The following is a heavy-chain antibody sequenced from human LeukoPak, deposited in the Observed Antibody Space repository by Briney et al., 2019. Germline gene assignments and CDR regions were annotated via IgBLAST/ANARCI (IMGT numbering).Heavy chain of an antibody. J-gene: IGHJ4*02. Sequence: PGGSLRLSSAASGFTFSSYSMNWVRQAPGRGLEWVSDISSSSSTIYYADSVKGRFTISRDNAKNSLYLQMNSLRAEDTAVYYCARGRADYYDSSGFDYWGQGTLVTVPS. V-gene: IGHV3-48*01. CDR3: ARGRADYYDSSGFDY. D-gene: IGHD3-22*01. CDR2: ISSSSSTI. CDR1: GFTFSSYS.